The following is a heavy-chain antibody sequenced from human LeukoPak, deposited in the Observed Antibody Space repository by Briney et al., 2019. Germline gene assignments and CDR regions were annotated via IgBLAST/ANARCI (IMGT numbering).Heavy chain of an antibody. J-gene: IGHJ4*02. CDR3: ASLWAIAAAGAFDY. D-gene: IGHD6-13*01. CDR1: GYTFTGYY. V-gene: IGHV1-2*02. Sequence: GASVKVSCKASGYTFTGYYMHWVRQAPGQGLEWMGWINPNSGGTNYAQKFQGRVTMTRDTSISTAYMELSRLRSDDTAVYYCASLWAIAAAGAFDYWGQGTLVTVSS. CDR2: INPNSGGT.